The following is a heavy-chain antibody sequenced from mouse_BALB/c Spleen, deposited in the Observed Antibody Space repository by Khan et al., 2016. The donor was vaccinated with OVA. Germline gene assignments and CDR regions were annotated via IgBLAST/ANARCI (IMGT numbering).Heavy chain of an antibody. CDR3: ARDRIDY. CDR2: INPSSGHT. Sequence: QVQLQQPGAELAKPGASVKMSCKASGYTFSNYWIHWVKRRPGQGLEWIGYINPSSGHTYYNQTFNDKATLTTDKSSSTAYMQLSSLTSEDSAVYYCARDRIDYWGQGTTLTVSS. CDR1: GYTFSNYW. V-gene: IGHV1-7*01. J-gene: IGHJ2*01.